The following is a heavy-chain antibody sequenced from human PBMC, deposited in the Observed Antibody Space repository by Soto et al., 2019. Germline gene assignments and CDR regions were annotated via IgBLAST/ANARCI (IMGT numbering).Heavy chain of an antibody. D-gene: IGHD3-10*01. J-gene: IGHJ4*02. Sequence: EVQLLESGGDLVQPGGSLRLSCAASGFSFSTYAMSWVRRAPGKGLEWVSTIGRGGGDTYYADSVMGRFTISRDNSKNTLFLQMNSLRAEDTAVYYCAKDDGSGSYSTDWGQGTLVTVSS. CDR2: IGRGGGDT. V-gene: IGHV3-23*01. CDR3: AKDDGSGSYSTD. CDR1: GFSFSTYA.